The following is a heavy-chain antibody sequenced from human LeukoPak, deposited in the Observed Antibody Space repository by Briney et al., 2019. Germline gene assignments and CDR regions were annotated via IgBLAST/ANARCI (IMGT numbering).Heavy chain of an antibody. CDR1: GGSISSYY. J-gene: IGHJ3*02. D-gene: IGHD1-14*01. Sequence: SETLSLICTVSGGSISSYYWSGTRQPPGKALEWMGYIYYSGSTNYHPSLKSRVTISVDTSKNQFSLKLSSVTAADTAVYYCARVESYPLRNAFDIWGQGTMVTVSS. V-gene: IGHV4-59*01. CDR2: IYYSGST. CDR3: ARVESYPLRNAFDI.